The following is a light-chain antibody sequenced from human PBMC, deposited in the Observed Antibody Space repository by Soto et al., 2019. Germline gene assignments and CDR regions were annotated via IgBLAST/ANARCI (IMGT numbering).Light chain of an antibody. Sequence: EIVLTQSPATLSLSPGERATLSCSATQSVSGYLAWYQQKPGQAPRLLIYDTFNRATGSTARFSGSGSGTDFTLTISSLEPEDFAVYYCQQRSNWPSFGPGHKVEIK. V-gene: IGKV3-11*01. CDR2: DTF. CDR3: QQRSNWPS. J-gene: IGKJ3*01. CDR1: QSVSGY.